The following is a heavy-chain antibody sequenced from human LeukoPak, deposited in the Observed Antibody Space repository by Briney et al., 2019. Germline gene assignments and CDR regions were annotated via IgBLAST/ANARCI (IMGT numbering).Heavy chain of an antibody. V-gene: IGHV4-59*01. Sequence: SETLSLTCTVSGVSISSYYWSWIRQPPGKGLEWIGYIYYSGSTNYNPSLKSRVTISVDTSKNQFSLKLSSVTAADTAVYYCARRRYFDWYPFDYWGQGTLVTVSS. CDR2: IYYSGST. J-gene: IGHJ4*02. D-gene: IGHD3-9*01. CDR3: ARRRYFDWYPFDY. CDR1: GVSISSYY.